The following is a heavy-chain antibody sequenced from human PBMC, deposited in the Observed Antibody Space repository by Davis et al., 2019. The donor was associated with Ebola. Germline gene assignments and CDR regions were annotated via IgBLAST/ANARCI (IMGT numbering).Heavy chain of an antibody. J-gene: IGHJ5*02. V-gene: IGHV4-39*01. Sequence: MPSETLSLTCTVSGGSITSISHNWGWIRQPPGKGLEWIGSVYYSGSAYYSPSLKSRVTISVDTSKNQFSLRLSSVTAADTAVYYCARHYAVLMVYANWFDPWGQGTLVTVSS. CDR1: GGSITSISHN. CDR2: VYYSGSA. CDR3: ARHYAVLMVYANWFDP. D-gene: IGHD2-8*01.